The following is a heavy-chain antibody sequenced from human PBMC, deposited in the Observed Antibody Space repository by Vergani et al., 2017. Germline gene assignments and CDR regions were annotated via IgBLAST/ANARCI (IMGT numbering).Heavy chain of an antibody. CDR1: GGSINNGDYY. D-gene: IGHD3-3*01. CDR2: IYYTGST. CDR3: AGDSRIATFGVPMDV. V-gene: IGHV4-30-4*01. J-gene: IGHJ6*01. Sequence: QVQLQESGPGLVKPSQTLSLICTVSGGSINNGDYYWGWIRQPPGKGLEWIGYIYYTGSTYYNPSLQSRVTISDDTSKNQFSLKLSSVTAADTAVYYCAGDSRIATFGVPMDVCVKGCTVTVSS.